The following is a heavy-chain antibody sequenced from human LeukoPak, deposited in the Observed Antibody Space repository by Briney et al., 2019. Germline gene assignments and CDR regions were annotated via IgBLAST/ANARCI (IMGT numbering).Heavy chain of an antibody. CDR2: INSDGSSR. CDR3: TRGSPGYSSSWLDF. D-gene: IGHD6-13*01. J-gene: IGHJ4*02. CDR1: AFTFSSYW. Sequence: GGSLRLSCATSAFTFSSYWMHWVRQAPGKGLVWVSRINSDGSSRSYADYVKGRFTISRDDAKNTLYLQMSSLSVDDTAIYYCTRGSPGYSSSWLDFWGQGILVTVSS. V-gene: IGHV3-74*01.